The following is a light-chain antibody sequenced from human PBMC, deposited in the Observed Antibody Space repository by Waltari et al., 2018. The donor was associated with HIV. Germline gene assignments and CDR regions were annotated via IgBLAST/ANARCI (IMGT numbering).Light chain of an antibody. Sequence: QSVLTQPPSASGTPGQRIIISCSGSTSNIGTNNVNWYQQLPGTTPRLLMHSKSQRPSGVPGRFSGSRFGTSASLAISGLQSEDEADYYCSAWDASLGAWMFGGGTKLTVL. V-gene: IGLV1-44*01. CDR1: TSNIGTNN. CDR3: SAWDASLGAWM. J-gene: IGLJ3*02. CDR2: SKS.